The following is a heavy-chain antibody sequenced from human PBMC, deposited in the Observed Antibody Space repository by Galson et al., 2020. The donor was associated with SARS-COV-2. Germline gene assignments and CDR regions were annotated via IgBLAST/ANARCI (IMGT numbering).Heavy chain of an antibody. CDR1: GFTVSRNY. CDR3: ARDLDYYGMDV. CDR2: IYSGGST. J-gene: IGHJ6*02. Sequence: GESLRLSCAASGFTVSRNYMSWVRQAPGKGLEWVSVIYSGGSTYYADSVKGRFTISRDNSKNTLYLQMNSLRAEDTAVYYCARDLDYYGMDVWGQGTTVNVSS. V-gene: IGHV3-53*01.